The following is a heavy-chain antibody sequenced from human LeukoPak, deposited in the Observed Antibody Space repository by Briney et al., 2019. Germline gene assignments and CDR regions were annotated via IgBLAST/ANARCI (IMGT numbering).Heavy chain of an antibody. CDR2: IYYSGST. Sequence: SETLSLTCTVSGGSISSYYWSWIRQPPGKGLEWIGYIYYSGSTNYNPSLESRVTISVDTSKNQFSLKLSSVTAADTAVYYCARDPSPAHYYYYYGMDVWGKGTTVTVSS. CDR1: GGSISSYY. CDR3: ARDPSPAHYYYYYGMDV. J-gene: IGHJ6*04. D-gene: IGHD2-2*01. V-gene: IGHV4-59*01.